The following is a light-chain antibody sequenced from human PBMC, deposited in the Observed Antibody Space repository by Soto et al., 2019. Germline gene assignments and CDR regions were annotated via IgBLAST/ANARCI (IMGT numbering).Light chain of an antibody. CDR3: QQYISYST. V-gene: IGKV1-5*01. Sequence: DIPMTQSPSTLSASVGDRVTITCRASQSISTWLAWYQQKPGKAPTLLIYDASSLESGVPSRFSGSGSGTEFTLTISSLQPDDFAPYYCQQYISYSTFGQGTNLEIK. CDR2: DAS. CDR1: QSISTW. J-gene: IGKJ2*01.